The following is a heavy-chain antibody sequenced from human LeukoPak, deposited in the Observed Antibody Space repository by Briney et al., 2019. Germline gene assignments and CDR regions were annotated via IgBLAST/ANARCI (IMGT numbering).Heavy chain of an antibody. CDR3: ARRREYCSGGSCYGGRSYYYYGMDV. J-gene: IGHJ6*02. D-gene: IGHD2-15*01. CDR1: GGSISSYY. V-gene: IGHV4-59*12. Sequence: PSETLSLTCTVSGGSISSYYWSWIRQPPGKGLEWIGYIYYSGSTNYNPSLKSRVTISVDTSKNQFSLKLSSVTAADTAVYYCARRREYCSGGSCYGGRSYYYYGMDVWGQGTTVTVSS. CDR2: IYYSGST.